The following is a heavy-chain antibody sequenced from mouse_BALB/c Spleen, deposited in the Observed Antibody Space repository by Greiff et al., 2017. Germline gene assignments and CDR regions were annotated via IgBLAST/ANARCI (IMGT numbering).Heavy chain of an antibody. Sequence: QVQLQQSGPGLVAPSQSLSITCTVSGFSLTSYGVHWVRQPPGKGLEWLGVIWAGGSTNYNSALMSRLSISKDNSKSQVFLKMNSLQTDDTAMYYCARGHLAYWGQGTLVTVSA. CDR1: GFSLTSYG. CDR2: IWAGGST. V-gene: IGHV2-9*02. CDR3: ARGHLAY. J-gene: IGHJ3*01. D-gene: IGHD3-1*01.